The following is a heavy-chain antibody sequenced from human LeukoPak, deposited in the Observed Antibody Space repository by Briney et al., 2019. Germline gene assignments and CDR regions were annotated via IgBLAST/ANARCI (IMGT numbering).Heavy chain of an antibody. J-gene: IGHJ4*02. CDR2: IIPIFCTA. CDR3: ARGGCDGGSCLDYY. V-gene: IGHV1-69*13. CDR1: GGTFNSYA. Sequence: GASVKVSCKASGGTFNSYAISWVRQAPGPRLEWMGGIIPIFCTANYAQKFQGRVTITADESTSTAYMDLSSLRSEDTAVYYCARGGCDGGSCLDYYWGQGTLVTVSS. D-gene: IGHD2-15*01.